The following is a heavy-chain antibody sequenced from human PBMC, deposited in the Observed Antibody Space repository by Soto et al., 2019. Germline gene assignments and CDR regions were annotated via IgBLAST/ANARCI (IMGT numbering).Heavy chain of an antibody. CDR3: ARTDRDFYGLDV. V-gene: IGHV3-13*05. J-gene: IGHJ6*02. CDR2: IIAAGDP. CDR1: GFTFRNKD. Sequence: EVQLVESGGGLVQPGGSLRLSCEASGFTFRNKDIHWGRQGTGKGLEWVSGIIAAGDPDYADSVEGRFTISRENAQNSFFLQMNSLRVGDTAVYYCARTDRDFYGLDVWGQGTTVIVSS.